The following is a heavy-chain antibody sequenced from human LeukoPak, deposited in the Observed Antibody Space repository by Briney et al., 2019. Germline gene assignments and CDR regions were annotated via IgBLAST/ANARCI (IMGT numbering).Heavy chain of an antibody. CDR3: ARYGGSGWVIDN. Sequence: SETLSLTCTVSGGSISSYYWTRIRQPPGKGLEWIGYMYYNGATSYNPSLKSRVTISVDTSKKQFSLKLTSVTAADTAVYYCARYGGSGWVIDNWGQGTLVTVSS. V-gene: IGHV4-59*08. CDR2: MYYNGAT. J-gene: IGHJ4*02. CDR1: GGSISSYY. D-gene: IGHD6-19*01.